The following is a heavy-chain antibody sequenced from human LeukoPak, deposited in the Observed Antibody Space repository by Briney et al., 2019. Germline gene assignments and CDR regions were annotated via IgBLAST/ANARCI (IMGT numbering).Heavy chain of an antibody. CDR1: GGSISSGGYY. J-gene: IGHJ4*02. Sequence: SETLSLTCTVSGGSISSGGYYWSWIRQHPGKGLEWIGYIYYSGSTYYNPSLKSRVTISVDTSKNQFSLKLSSVTAADTAVYYCARDNANCSSTSCYSGFDYWGQGTLVTVSS. D-gene: IGHD2-2*01. CDR2: IYYSGST. CDR3: ARDNANCSSTSCYSGFDY. V-gene: IGHV4-31*03.